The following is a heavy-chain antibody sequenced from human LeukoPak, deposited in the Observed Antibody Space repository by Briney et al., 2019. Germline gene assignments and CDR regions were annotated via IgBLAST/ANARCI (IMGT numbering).Heavy chain of an antibody. CDR3: ATLLYYYDSSGYFFDY. J-gene: IGHJ4*02. CDR2: INPNSGGT. Sequence: ASVKVSCKASGYTFTGYYMHWVRQAPGQGLQWIGRINPNSGGTNYAQKFQGRVTMTRDTSISTAYMELSRLRSDDTAVYYCATLLYYYDSSGYFFDYWGQGTLVTVSS. D-gene: IGHD3-22*01. CDR1: GYTFTGYY. V-gene: IGHV1-2*06.